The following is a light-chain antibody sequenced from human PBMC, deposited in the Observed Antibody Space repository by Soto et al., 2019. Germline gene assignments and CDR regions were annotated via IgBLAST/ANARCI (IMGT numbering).Light chain of an antibody. Sequence: EILLTQSPGTLSLSPGERATLPCRASESVNNNYLAWYQQKPGQAPRLLIYGASSRATGIPDRFSGSGSGTDFTLTISRLESEDFAVYYCQVYGRSPLKLTFGPGTKVDIK. CDR2: GAS. J-gene: IGKJ1*01. V-gene: IGKV3-20*01. CDR3: QVYGRSPLKLT. CDR1: ESVNNNY.